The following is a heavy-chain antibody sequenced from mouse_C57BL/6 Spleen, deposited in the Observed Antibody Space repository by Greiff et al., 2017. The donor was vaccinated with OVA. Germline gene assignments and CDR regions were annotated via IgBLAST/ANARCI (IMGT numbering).Heavy chain of an antibody. CDR3: AREGYGNYLDY. J-gene: IGHJ2*01. CDR2: IYPGSGNT. Sequence: VKLQQSGAELVRPGASVKLSCKASGYTFTDYYINWVKQRPGQGLEWIARIYPGSGNTYYNEKFKGKATLTAEKSSSTAYMQLSSLTSEDSAVYFCAREGYGNYLDYWGQGTTLTVSS. V-gene: IGHV1-76*01. CDR1: GYTFTDYY. D-gene: IGHD2-1*01.